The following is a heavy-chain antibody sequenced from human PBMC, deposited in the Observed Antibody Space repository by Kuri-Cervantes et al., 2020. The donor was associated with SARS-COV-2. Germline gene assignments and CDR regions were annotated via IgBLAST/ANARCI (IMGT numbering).Heavy chain of an antibody. CDR3: ARGADYYGMDV. Sequence: ASVKVSCKASGYTFTSYAMHWVRQAPGQRLEWMGWINAGNGNTKYSQKFQGRVTMTRNTSISTAYMELSSLRSDDTAVYYCARGADYYGMDVWGQGTTVTVSS. CDR1: GYTFTSYA. D-gene: IGHD1-26*01. CDR2: INAGNGNT. J-gene: IGHJ6*02. V-gene: IGHV1-3*01.